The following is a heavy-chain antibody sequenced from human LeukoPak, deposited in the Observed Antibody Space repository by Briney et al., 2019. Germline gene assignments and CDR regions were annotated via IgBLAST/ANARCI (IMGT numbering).Heavy chain of an antibody. CDR2: INSGNSNT. Sequence: GASVRVSCKASGYTLSQYAMHWVRQAPGQRPEWMGWINSGNSNTKYDQKFQGRVTITRDTSANTAYMELSSLRSEDTAVYYCARGVLGLLWFGELPDYWGQGTLVTVSS. D-gene: IGHD3-10*01. J-gene: IGHJ4*02. V-gene: IGHV1-3*04. CDR1: GYTLSQYA. CDR3: ARGVLGLLWFGELPDY.